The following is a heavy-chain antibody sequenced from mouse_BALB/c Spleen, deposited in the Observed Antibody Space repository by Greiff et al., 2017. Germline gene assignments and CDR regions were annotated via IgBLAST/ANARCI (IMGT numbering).Heavy chain of an antibody. Sequence: DVMLVESGGGLVQPGGSRKLSCAASGFTFSDYGMAWVRQAPGKGPEWVAFISNLAYSIYYADTVTGRFTISRENAKNTLYLEMSSLRSEDTAMYYCARDLDYGSSYLFAYWGQGTLVTVSA. CDR3: ARDLDYGSSYLFAY. V-gene: IGHV5-15*02. D-gene: IGHD1-1*01. J-gene: IGHJ3*01. CDR2: ISNLAYSI. CDR1: GFTFSDYG.